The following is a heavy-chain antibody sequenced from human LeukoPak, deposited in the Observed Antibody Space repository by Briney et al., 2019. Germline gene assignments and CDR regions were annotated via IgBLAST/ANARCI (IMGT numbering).Heavy chain of an antibody. J-gene: IGHJ4*02. V-gene: IGHV5-10-1*01. CDR2: IDPSDSYT. D-gene: IGHD6-13*01. CDR3: ARHWFSESSSSWYA. CDR1: GYSFPSYW. Sequence: GQSLKISCKGSGYSFPSYWISWVRQMPGKGLEWMGRIDPSDSYTNYRPSFQGHVTISADKSISTAYLQWSSLKASDTAMYYCARHWFSESSSSWYAWGQGTLVSVSS.